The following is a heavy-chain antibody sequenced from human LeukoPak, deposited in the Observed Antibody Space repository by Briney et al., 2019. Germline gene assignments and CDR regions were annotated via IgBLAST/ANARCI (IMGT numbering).Heavy chain of an antibody. Sequence: GASVKVSCKASGGTFSSYAISWVRQAPGQGLEWMEGIIPIFGTANYAQKFQGRVTITADKSTSTAYMELSSLRSEDTAVYYCAAHSSSSGYFDYWGQGTLVTVSS. CDR1: GGTFSSYA. D-gene: IGHD6-6*01. CDR2: IIPIFGTA. V-gene: IGHV1-69*06. J-gene: IGHJ4*02. CDR3: AAHSSSSGYFDY.